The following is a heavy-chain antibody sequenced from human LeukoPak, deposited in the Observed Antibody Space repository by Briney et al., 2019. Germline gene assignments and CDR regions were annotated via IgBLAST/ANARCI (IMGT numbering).Heavy chain of an antibody. CDR2: ISGSGGST. J-gene: IGHJ4*02. D-gene: IGHD4-17*01. V-gene: IGHV3-23*01. CDR1: GFTFSSYA. CDR3: AKDLDYGDYASGY. Sequence: GGSLRLSCAASGFTFSSYAMSWVRQPPGKGREWVSAISGSGGSTYYADSVKGRFTISRDNSKNTLYLQMNSLRAEDTAVYYCAKDLDYGDYASGYWGQGTLVTVSS.